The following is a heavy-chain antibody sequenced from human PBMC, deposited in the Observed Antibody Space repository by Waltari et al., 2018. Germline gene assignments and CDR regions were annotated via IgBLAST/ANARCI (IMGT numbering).Heavy chain of an antibody. Sequence: KKPGSSVKVSCKASGGTFSNYAISWVRQAPGQGLEWMGGIIPILGIANYAQKFQGRVTITADKSTSTAYMELSSLRSEDTAVYYCARALELRFLEWLKKSYYYYYGMDVWGQGTTVTVSS. CDR2: IIPILGIA. CDR1: GGTFSNYA. D-gene: IGHD3-3*01. CDR3: ARALELRFLEWLKKSYYYYYGMDV. J-gene: IGHJ6*02. V-gene: IGHV1-69*10.